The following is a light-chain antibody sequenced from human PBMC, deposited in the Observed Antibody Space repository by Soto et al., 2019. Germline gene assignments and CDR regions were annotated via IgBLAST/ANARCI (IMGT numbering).Light chain of an antibody. J-gene: IGKJ2*02. V-gene: IGKV2-28*01. CDR1: QSLLHSNGYNY. CDR2: LGS. CDR3: MQALQTPRT. Sequence: DIVMTQSPLSLPVTPGEPASISCRSSQSLLHSNGYNYLDWYLQKPGQSLQLLIYLGSNRSSGVPDRFSGSGSGTDFTLKISRVEAEDVGVYYCMQALQTPRTFGQGTKLEIK.